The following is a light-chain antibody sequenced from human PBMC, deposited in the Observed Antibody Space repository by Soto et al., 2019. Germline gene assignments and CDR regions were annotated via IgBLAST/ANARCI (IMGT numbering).Light chain of an antibody. V-gene: IGKV3-15*01. CDR2: GAS. CDR3: QQYNNWPPWT. Sequence: IVMTQSPATLSVSPGERATLSCRASQSISTDLAWYQQKPGQAPRLLIYGASTRATGIPTRFSGSGSETEFTLTISSLQSEDFAVYYCQQYNNWPPWTFGQGTLVDIK. J-gene: IGKJ1*01. CDR1: QSISTD.